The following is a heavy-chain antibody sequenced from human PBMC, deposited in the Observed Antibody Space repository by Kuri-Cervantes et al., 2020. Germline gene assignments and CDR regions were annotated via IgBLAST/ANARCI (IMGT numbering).Heavy chain of an antibody. CDR2: IGTAGDT. Sequence: GESLKISCAASGFTLDDYAMHWVRQAPGKGLEWVSAIGTAGDTYYPGSVKGRFTISRENAKNSLYLQMNSLRAGDTAVYYCARAGRGYSYGFLLSSEAYGMDVWGQGTTVTVSS. CDR1: GFTLDDYA. CDR3: ARAGRGYSYGFLLSSEAYGMDV. J-gene: IGHJ6*02. D-gene: IGHD5-18*01. V-gene: IGHV3-13*01.